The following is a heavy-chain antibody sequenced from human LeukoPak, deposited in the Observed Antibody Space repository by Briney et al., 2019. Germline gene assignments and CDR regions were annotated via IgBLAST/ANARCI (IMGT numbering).Heavy chain of an antibody. V-gene: IGHV3-23*01. Sequence: GGSLRLSCAVSGFTFSSYGMSWVRRAPGKGLEWVSGISYSGGSTYYADSVKGRFTISRDNSKNTLYLQMNSLRAEDTAVYYCARDIDNGDYVVYWGQGTLVTVSS. CDR1: GFTFSSYG. J-gene: IGHJ4*02. D-gene: IGHD4-17*01. CDR3: ARDIDNGDYVVY. CDR2: ISYSGGST.